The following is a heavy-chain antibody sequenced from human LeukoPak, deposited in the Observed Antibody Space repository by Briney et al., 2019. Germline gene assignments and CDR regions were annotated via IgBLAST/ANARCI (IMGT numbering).Heavy chain of an antibody. J-gene: IGHJ4*02. Sequence: PGRSLRLSCAASGFMFRSYGMHWVRQAPGKGLGWVAVIWYDGSNKYYTDSVKGRFTISRDNSNNTLYLQMNSLRVEDTAVYYCARGHVRGYSYGFGYWGQGSLVTVSS. D-gene: IGHD5-18*01. CDR3: ARGHVRGYSYGFGY. V-gene: IGHV3-33*08. CDR1: GFMFRSYG. CDR2: IWYDGSNK.